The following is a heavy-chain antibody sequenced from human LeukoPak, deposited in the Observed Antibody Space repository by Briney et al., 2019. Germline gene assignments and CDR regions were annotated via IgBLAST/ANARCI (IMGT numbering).Heavy chain of an antibody. V-gene: IGHV3-23*01. Sequence: GRSLRLSCAASGFTFDDYAMHWVRQAPGKGLEWVSAISGSGGSTYYADSVKGRFTISRDNSKNTLYLQMNSLRAEDTALCYCASRPYSSSWYYFDYWGQGTLVTVSS. J-gene: IGHJ4*02. CDR1: GFTFDDYA. CDR3: ASRPYSSSWYYFDY. CDR2: ISGSGGST. D-gene: IGHD6-13*01.